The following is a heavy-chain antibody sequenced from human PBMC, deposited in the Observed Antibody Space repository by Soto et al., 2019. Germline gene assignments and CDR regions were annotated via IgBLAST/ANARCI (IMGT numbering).Heavy chain of an antibody. D-gene: IGHD2-2*01. CDR1: GDSITTSGHL. J-gene: IGHJ3*01. CDR2: ISYSGTT. CDR3: ARHEDGAFTIKGFHV. V-gene: IGHV4-39*01. Sequence: QVQLQESGPGLLKPSNTLSLTSTVSGDSITTSGHLWGWIRQPPGKGLEWIWTISYSGTTISNPSLKSRTTISVDSPNKQSALCLVSVSAADAAMYYCARHEDGAFTIKGFHVRGQGTMVTVSS.